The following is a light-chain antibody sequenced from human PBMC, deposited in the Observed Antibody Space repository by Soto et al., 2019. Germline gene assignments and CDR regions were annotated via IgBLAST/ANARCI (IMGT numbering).Light chain of an antibody. J-gene: IGLJ3*02. V-gene: IGLV2-14*01. Sequence: QSALTQPASVSGSPGQSITISCTGTSSDIGIYNYVSWYQQHPGKAPKLMICDVSNRPSGVSRRFSGSKSGNTASLTISGLRAEDEADYYCTSFTTTNIWVFGGGTKLTVL. CDR1: SSDIGIYNY. CDR2: DVS. CDR3: TSFTTTNIWV.